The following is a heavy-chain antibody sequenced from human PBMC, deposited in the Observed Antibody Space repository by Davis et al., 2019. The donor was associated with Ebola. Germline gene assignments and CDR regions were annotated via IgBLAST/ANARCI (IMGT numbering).Heavy chain of an antibody. J-gene: IGHJ2*01. Sequence: ASVKVSCKASGYSFTNYYMNWVRQAPGQGLEWMGWINPNSGGTNYAQKFQGRVTMTTDTSITTAYMELRRLRSDDTAVYYCARYNEVGIWYFDIWGRGTLVTVSS. CDR2: INPNSGGT. D-gene: IGHD1-14*01. V-gene: IGHV1-2*02. CDR1: GYSFTNYY. CDR3: ARYNEVGIWYFDI.